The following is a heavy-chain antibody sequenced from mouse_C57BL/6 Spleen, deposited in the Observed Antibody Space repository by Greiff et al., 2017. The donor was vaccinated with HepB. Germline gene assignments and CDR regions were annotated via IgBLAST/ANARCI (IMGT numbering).Heavy chain of an antibody. V-gene: IGHV3-6*01. J-gene: IGHJ3*01. CDR3: ARDIEAWFAY. Sequence: VQLQQSGPGLVKPSQSLSLTCSVTGYSITSGYYWNWIRQFPGNKLEWMGYISYDGSNNYNPSLKNRISITRDTSKNQFFLKLNSVTTEDTATYYCARDIEAWFAYWGQGTLVTVSA. CDR1: GYSITSGYY. CDR2: ISYDGSN.